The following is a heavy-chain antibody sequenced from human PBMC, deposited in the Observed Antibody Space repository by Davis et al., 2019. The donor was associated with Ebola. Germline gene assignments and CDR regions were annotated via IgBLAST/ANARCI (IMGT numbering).Heavy chain of an antibody. CDR3: AKDGSYYDFDY. J-gene: IGHJ4*02. CDR1: GFTFSSYG. D-gene: IGHD1-26*01. CDR2: IRGSGDST. V-gene: IGHV3-23*01. Sequence: GESLKISCAASGFTFSSYGMHWVRQAPGKGLEWVSAIRGSGDSTYYADSVKGRFTISRDNSKNTLYLQMNSLRAEDTAVYYCAKDGSYYDFDYWGQGTLVTVSS.